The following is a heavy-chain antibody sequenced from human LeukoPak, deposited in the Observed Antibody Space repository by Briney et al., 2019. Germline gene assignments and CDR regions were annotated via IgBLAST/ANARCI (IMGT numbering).Heavy chain of an antibody. CDR1: GGSISSSSYY. CDR2: IYYSGST. CDR3: ARQFGGYWTMITFGGYFDY. J-gene: IGHJ4*02. V-gene: IGHV4-39*01. D-gene: IGHD3-16*01. Sequence: PSETLSLTCTVSGGSISSSSYYWGWIRQPPGKGLEWIGSIYYSGSTYYNPSLKSRVTISVDTPKNQFSLKLSSVTAADTAVYYCARQFGGYWTMITFGGYFDYWGQGTLVTVSS.